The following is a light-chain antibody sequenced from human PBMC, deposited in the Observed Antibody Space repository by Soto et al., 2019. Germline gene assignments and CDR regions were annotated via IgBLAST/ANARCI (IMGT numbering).Light chain of an antibody. Sequence: DIVMTQSPDSLAVSLGERATINCKSSQSVLYSSNNKNYLAWYQQRPGQPPKLLIYWASTRESGXPXRXSGXXXXXXXXXXXXXXQAEDVAVYYCQQYESTPPTFGQGTKLEXX. J-gene: IGKJ2*01. CDR1: QSVLYSSNNKNY. V-gene: IGKV4-1*01. CDR3: QQYESTPPT. CDR2: WAS.